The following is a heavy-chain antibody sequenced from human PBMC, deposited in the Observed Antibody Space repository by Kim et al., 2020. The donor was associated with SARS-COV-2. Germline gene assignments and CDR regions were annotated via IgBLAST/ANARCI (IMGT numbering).Heavy chain of an antibody. V-gene: IGHV3-23*01. D-gene: IGHD6-19*01. CDR3: AKNGVAGTRDYFDY. J-gene: IGHJ4*02. Sequence: ADSVKGRCTISRDNSKTTLYLQMTSLRAEDTAVYYCAKNGVAGTRDYFDYWGQGTLVTVSS.